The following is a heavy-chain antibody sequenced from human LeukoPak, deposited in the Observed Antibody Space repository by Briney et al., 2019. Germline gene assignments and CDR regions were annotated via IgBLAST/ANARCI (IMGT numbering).Heavy chain of an antibody. J-gene: IGHJ4*02. V-gene: IGHV3-11*04. CDR3: APFGGWERPVFDY. CDR1: GFTFSAYY. CDR2: ISTSGSAI. Sequence: GGSLRLFCGASGFTFSAYYMSWIRQAPGKGLEWVSYISTSGSAIDYADSVKGRFTISRDNAKNSLYLQMNSLRAEDTAVYYCAPFGGWERPVFDYWSQGTLVTVSS. D-gene: IGHD1-26*01.